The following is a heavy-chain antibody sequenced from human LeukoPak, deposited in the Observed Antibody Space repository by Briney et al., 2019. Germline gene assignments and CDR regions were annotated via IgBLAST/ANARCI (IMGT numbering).Heavy chain of an antibody. V-gene: IGHV1-24*01. J-gene: IGHJ4*02. CDR2: FDPEDGET. D-gene: IGHD2-15*01. CDR1: GYTLTELS. CDR3: ATVALYCSGGSCRPFWYYFDY. Sequence: ASVKVSCKVSGYTLTELSMHCVRQAPGKGLEWMGGFDPEDGETIYAQKFQGRVTMTEDTSTDTAYMELSSLRSEDTAVYYCATVALYCSGGSCRPFWYYFDYWGQGALVTVSS.